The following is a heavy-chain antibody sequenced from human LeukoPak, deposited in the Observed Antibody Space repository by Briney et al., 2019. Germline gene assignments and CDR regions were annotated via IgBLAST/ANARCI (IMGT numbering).Heavy chain of an antibody. CDR3: ASTSNGLGYCTNGVCYTNFDY. Sequence: SVKVSFKASGGPFSSYAISWVRQAPGQGLEWMGGIIPIFGTANYAQKFQGRVTITADESTSTAYMELSSLRSGDTAVYYCASTSNGLGYCTNGVCYTNFDYWGQGTLVTVSS. V-gene: IGHV1-69*13. CDR1: GGPFSSYA. J-gene: IGHJ4*02. CDR2: IIPIFGTA. D-gene: IGHD2-8*01.